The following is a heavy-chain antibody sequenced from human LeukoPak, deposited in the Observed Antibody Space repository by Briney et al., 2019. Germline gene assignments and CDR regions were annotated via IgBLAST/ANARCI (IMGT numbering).Heavy chain of an antibody. CDR2: IYHSGTT. CDR3: ARELSTSGFHYFDY. D-gene: IGHD6-6*01. V-gene: IGHV4-61*02. CDR1: GGSISSGSHY. J-gene: IGHJ4*02. Sequence: PSQTLSLTCTVSGGSISSGSHYWSWIRPPAGKGLEWIGSIYHSGTTYYNPSLKSRVTISVDTSKNQFPLKLSSVTAADTAVYYCARELSTSGFHYFDYWGQGTLVTVSS.